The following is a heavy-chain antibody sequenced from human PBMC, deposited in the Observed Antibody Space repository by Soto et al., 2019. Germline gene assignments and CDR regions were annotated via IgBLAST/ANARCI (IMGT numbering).Heavy chain of an antibody. CDR1: GWSFSGYY. J-gene: IGHJ6*03. CDR3: ARLPLAYYYYMDV. V-gene: IGHV4-34*01. Sequence: SETLSLTCAFYGWSFSGYYWSWIRQPPGKGLEWIGEINHSGSTNYNPSLKSRVTISVDTSKNQFSLKLSSVTAADTAVYYCARLPLAYYYYMDVWGKGTTVTVSS. CDR2: INHSGST.